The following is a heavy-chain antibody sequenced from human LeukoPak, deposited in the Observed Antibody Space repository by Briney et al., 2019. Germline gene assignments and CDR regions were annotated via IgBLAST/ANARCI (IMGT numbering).Heavy chain of an antibody. CDR1: AVFISRNY. J-gene: IGHJ6*02. D-gene: IGHD1-1*01. V-gene: IGHV4-59*08. Sequence: SETLSLTYTVSAVFISRNYWSWIRQPPGKGLEYIGYIDNTGSINYNPSLGSRVTISIDRSKKQFSLKLRSVTAADAAVYYCASITPGRTTTVAWDSYSYGMAVWGQGTTVTVSS. CDR2: IDNTGSI. CDR3: ASITPGRTTTVAWDSYSYGMAV.